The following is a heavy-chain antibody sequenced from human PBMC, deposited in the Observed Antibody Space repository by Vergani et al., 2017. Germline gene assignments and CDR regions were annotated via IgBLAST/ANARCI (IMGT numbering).Heavy chain of an antibody. Sequence: QVQLPESGPGLVKPSETLSLTCTVSGGSVSSGSYYWSWIRQPAGKGLEWIGYIYYSGSANYNPSLKSRVTISVDTSKNQFSLKLSSVTAADPAVYYGAREVHRVITGTTRRRYYYYYMDVWGKGTTVTVSS. V-gene: IGHV4-61*10. J-gene: IGHJ6*03. CDR2: IYYSGSA. CDR1: GGSVSSGSYY. CDR3: AREVHRVITGTTRRRYYYYYMDV. D-gene: IGHD1-7*01.